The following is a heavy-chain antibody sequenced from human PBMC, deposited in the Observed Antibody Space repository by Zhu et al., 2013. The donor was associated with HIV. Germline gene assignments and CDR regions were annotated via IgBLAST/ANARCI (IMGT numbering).Heavy chain of an antibody. V-gene: IGHV1-69*12. CDR2: IFPIFGRT. J-gene: IGHJ4*02. Sequence: QFQLVQSGAEVKKPGSSVKVSCKASGGTLSSNTFSWVRQAPGQGLEWMGGIFPIFGRTDYKQKFQGRVTITADDVTSTVYMELSGLRSDDTAVYYCARGIHDYAKLGSDSWGQGTLVTVSP. D-gene: IGHD4-17*01. CDR3: ARGIHDYAKLGSDS. CDR1: GGTLSSNT.